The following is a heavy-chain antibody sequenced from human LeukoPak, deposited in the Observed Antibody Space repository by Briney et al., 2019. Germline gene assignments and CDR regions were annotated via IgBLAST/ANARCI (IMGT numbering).Heavy chain of an antibody. J-gene: IGHJ4*02. CDR2: INHSGST. V-gene: IGHV4-34*01. CDR1: GGSFGGYY. CDR3: ARWLRWKYYFDY. Sequence: SETLSLTCAVYGGSFGGYYWSWIRQQRGKGLEVYGEINHSGSTNYNPSLKSRVTISVDTSKNQFSLKLSSVTAAVTAVYYCARWLRWKYYFDYLGQGTLVPVSS. D-gene: IGHD4-23*01.